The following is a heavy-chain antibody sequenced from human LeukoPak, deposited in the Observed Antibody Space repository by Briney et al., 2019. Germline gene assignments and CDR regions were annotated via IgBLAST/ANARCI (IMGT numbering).Heavy chain of an antibody. CDR1: GYTFTSYY. Sequence: ASVKVSCKASGYTFTSYYMHWVRQAPGQGLEWIGIINPSGGSTSYAQKFQGRVTMTRDMSTSTVYMELSSLRSEDTAVYYCAQSSGYYSGWFDPWGQGTLVTVSS. J-gene: IGHJ5*02. D-gene: IGHD3-22*01. CDR2: INPSGGST. CDR3: AQSSGYYSGWFDP. V-gene: IGHV1-46*01.